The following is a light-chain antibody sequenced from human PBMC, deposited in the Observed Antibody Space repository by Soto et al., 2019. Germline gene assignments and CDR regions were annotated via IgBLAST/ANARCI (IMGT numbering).Light chain of an antibody. J-gene: IGLJ1*01. CDR1: SSDVGGYNY. CDR2: DVS. V-gene: IGLV2-14*01. CDR3: SSYTSSSTQV. Sequence: QSVLTQPASVSGSPGQSITISCTGTSSDVGGYNYVSWYQQHPGKAPKLMIYDVSNRPSGVSNRFSGSKSGNTASLTISGLQAEDEADCYCSSYTSSSTQVFGPGTKVTVL.